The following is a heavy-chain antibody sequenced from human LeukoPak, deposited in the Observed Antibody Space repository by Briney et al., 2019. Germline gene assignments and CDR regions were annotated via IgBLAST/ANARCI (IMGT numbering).Heavy chain of an antibody. J-gene: IGHJ5*02. Sequence: PSETLSLTCTVSGASISSYYWSWIRQPPGKGLEWIGYIYYSGSTNYNPSLKGRVTISVDTSKNQFSLRLSSVTAADTAVYYCARHRYYYDSSGYYYQPWGQGTLVTVSS. CDR3: ARHRYYYDSSGYYYQP. CDR2: IYYSGST. D-gene: IGHD3-22*01. V-gene: IGHV4-59*01. CDR1: GASISSYY.